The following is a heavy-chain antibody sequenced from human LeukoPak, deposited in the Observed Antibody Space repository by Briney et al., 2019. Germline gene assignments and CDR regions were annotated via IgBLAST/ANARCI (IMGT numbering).Heavy chain of an antibody. V-gene: IGHV3-48*02. CDR3: ARGRGLTLSYHYFDY. Sequence: GGSLRLSCAASGFTFSPLGMNWVRQAPGRGLEWVSYISSGSSSTYYADSVKGRFTISRDSAKNSLYLQMNSLRDEDTAVYYCARGRGLTLSYHYFDYWGQGTLVTVSS. CDR1: GFTFSPLG. CDR2: ISSGSSST. D-gene: IGHD3-10*01. J-gene: IGHJ4*02.